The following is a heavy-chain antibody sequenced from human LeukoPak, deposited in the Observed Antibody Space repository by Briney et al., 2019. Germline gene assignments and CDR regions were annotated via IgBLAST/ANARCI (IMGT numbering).Heavy chain of an antibody. Sequence: SETLSLTCTVSDYSISSGYSWGWIRQPPGKGLEWIGSIYHSGNTYYKPSLKSRVTISVDTSKNQFSLKLSSVTAADTAVYYCAGNYYGSGSYYSEDRYWGQGTLVTVSS. J-gene: IGHJ4*02. CDR1: DYSISSGYS. V-gene: IGHV4-38-2*02. CDR2: IYHSGNT. CDR3: AGNYYGSGSYYSEDRY. D-gene: IGHD3-10*01.